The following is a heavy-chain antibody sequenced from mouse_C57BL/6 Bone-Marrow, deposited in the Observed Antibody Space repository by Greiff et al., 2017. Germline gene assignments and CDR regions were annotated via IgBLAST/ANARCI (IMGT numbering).Heavy chain of an antibody. J-gene: IGHJ2*01. Sequence: EVQLVESGGGLVKPGGSLKLSCAASGFTFSSYAMSWVRQTPEKRLEWVATISDGGSYTYYPDNVKGRFTISRDNAKNNLYLQMSHLKSEDTAMYYCARGTTVVAGDYWGQGTTLTVSS. CDR3: ARGTTVVAGDY. CDR1: GFTFSSYA. CDR2: ISDGGSYT. V-gene: IGHV5-4*01. D-gene: IGHD1-1*01.